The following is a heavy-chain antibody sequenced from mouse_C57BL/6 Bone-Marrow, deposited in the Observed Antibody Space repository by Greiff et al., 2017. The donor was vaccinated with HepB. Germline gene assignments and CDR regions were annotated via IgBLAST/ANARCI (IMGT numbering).Heavy chain of an antibody. CDR2: INPNNGGT. Sequence: EVQLQQSGPELVKPGASVKISCKASGYTFTDYYMNWVKQSHGKSLEWIGDINPNNGGTSYNQKFKGKATLTVDKSSSTAYMELRSLTSEDSAVYYCARGGLRLRYAMDYWGQGTSVTVSS. V-gene: IGHV1-26*01. CDR3: ARGGLRLRYAMDY. J-gene: IGHJ4*01. D-gene: IGHD3-2*02. CDR1: GYTFTDYY.